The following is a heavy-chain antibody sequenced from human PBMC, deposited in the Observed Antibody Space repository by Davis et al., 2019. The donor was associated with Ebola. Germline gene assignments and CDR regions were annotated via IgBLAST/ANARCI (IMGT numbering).Heavy chain of an antibody. CDR3: AREGLLWD. J-gene: IGHJ1*01. D-gene: IGHD2-21*01. CDR2: IIPILGIA. Sequence: SVPVSCKASVGTFSSYTISWVRQAPGQGLEWMGRIIPILGIANYAQKFQGRVTITADKYTSTAYMELSSLRSEDTAVYYCAREGLLWDWGQGTLVTVSS. CDR1: VGTFSSYT. V-gene: IGHV1-69*02.